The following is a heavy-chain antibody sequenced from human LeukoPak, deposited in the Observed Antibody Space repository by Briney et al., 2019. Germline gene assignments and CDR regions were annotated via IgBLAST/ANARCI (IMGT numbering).Heavy chain of an antibody. CDR2: RNPNSGNT. CDR1: VYTFTSYD. V-gene: IGHV1-8*01. Sequence: ASVKVSCKASVYTFTSYDINWVRQATGQGLEWMGWRNPNSGNTGYAQKFQGRVTMTRNTSISTAYMELSSLRSEDTAVYYCAREVRYCSSTSCFSTYYYYGMDVWGQGTTVTVSS. D-gene: IGHD2-2*01. J-gene: IGHJ6*02. CDR3: AREVRYCSSTSCFSTYYYYGMDV.